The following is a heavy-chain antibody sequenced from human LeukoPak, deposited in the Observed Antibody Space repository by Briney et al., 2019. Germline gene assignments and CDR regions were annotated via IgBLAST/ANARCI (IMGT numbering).Heavy chain of an antibody. CDR1: GGTFSSYD. CDR2: MNPNSGNT. CDR3: ARGHTQYYYDSNYYYYYMDV. J-gene: IGHJ6*03. V-gene: IGHV1-8*02. Sequence: ASVKVSCKASGGTFSSYDINWVRQATGQGLEWMGWMNPNSGNTGYAQKFQGRVTMTRNTSISTAYMELSSLRSEDTAVYYCARGHTQYYYDSNYYYYYMDVWGKGTTVTVSS. D-gene: IGHD3-22*01.